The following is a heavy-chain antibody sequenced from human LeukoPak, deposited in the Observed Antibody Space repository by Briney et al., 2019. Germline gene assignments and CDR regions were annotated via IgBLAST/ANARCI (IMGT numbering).Heavy chain of an antibody. CDR3: AKDIWSSWYLDY. V-gene: IGHV3-30*02. D-gene: IGHD6-13*01. Sequence: GGSLRLPCAASGFTFSSYGMHWVRQAPGKGLEWVAFIRYDGSNKYYADSVKGRFTISRDNSKNTLYLQMNSLRAEDTAVYYCAKDIWSSWYLDYWGQGTLVTVSS. CDR2: IRYDGSNK. J-gene: IGHJ4*02. CDR1: GFTFSSYG.